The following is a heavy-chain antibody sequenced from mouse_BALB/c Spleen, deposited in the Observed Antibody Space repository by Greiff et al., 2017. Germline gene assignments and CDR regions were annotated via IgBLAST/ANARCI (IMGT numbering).Heavy chain of an antibody. V-gene: IGHV5-9-4*01. CDR1: GFTFSSYA. D-gene: IGHD2-4*01. J-gene: IGHJ2*01. CDR2: ISSGGSYT. Sequence: EVMLVESGGGLVKPGGSLKLSCAASGFTFSSYAMSWVRQSPEKRLEWVAEISSGGSYTYYPDTVTGRFTISRDNAKNTLYLEMSSLRSEDTAMYYCARGMITSYFDYWGQGTTLTVSS. CDR3: ARGMITSYFDY.